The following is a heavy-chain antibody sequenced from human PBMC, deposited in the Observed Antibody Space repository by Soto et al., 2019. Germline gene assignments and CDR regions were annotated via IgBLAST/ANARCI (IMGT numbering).Heavy chain of an antibody. V-gene: IGHV3-23*01. CDR2: ISGSGGST. CDR1: GFTFSSYA. CDR3: AKDQGCSGGSCYPYNWFDP. J-gene: IGHJ5*02. Sequence: PGGSLRLSCAASGFTFSSYAMSWVRQAPGKGLEWVSAISGSGGSTYYADSVKGRLTISRDNSKNTLYLQMNSLRAEDTAVYYCAKDQGCSGGSCYPYNWFDPWGQGTLVTVSS. D-gene: IGHD2-15*01.